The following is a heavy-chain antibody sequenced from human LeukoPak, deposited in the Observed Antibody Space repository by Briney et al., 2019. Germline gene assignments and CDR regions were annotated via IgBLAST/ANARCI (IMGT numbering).Heavy chain of an antibody. CDR2: ISYDGSNK. D-gene: IGHD6-19*01. CDR1: GFTFSSYA. J-gene: IGHJ4*02. V-gene: IGHV3-30*04. Sequence: GGSLRLSCAASGFTFSSYAMHWVRQAPGKGLEWVAVISYDGSNKYYADSVKGRFTISRDNSKNTLYLQMNSLGAEDTAVYYCARRAGYSSLDYWAQGTLVTVSS. CDR3: ARRAGYSSLDY.